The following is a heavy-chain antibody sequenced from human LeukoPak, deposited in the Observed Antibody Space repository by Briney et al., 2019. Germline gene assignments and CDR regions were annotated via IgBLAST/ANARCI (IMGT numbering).Heavy chain of an antibody. D-gene: IGHD3-22*01. CDR3: ARVDDSSGYYYVVFDY. J-gene: IGHJ4*02. V-gene: IGHV3-48*01. CDR2: ISSSSSTI. Sequence: GGSLRLSCAASGFTFSSYSMNWVRQAPGKGLEWVSYISSSSSTIYYADSVKGRFTISRDNAKNSLYLQMNSLRAEGTAVYYCARVDDSSGYYYVVFDYWGQGTLVTVSS. CDR1: GFTFSSYS.